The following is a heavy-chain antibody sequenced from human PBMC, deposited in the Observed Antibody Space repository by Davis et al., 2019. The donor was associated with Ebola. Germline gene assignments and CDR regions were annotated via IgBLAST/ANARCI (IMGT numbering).Heavy chain of an antibody. V-gene: IGHV1-46*01. Sequence: ASVKVSCKASGYIFTHYYIHWVRQAPGQGLEWMGVINPSGGSTSYAQRFQGRVTMTRDTSTGTVYIELSSLRSEDTAVYYCARDWSGYWGQGTLVTVSS. D-gene: IGHD3-3*01. CDR1: GYIFTHYY. CDR2: INPSGGST. J-gene: IGHJ4*02. CDR3: ARDWSGY.